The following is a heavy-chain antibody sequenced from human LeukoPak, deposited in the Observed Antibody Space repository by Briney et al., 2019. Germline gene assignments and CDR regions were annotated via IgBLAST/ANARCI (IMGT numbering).Heavy chain of an antibody. J-gene: IGHJ4*02. CDR3: VRAYDYVWGSYRYYFDY. V-gene: IGHV4-39*01. CDR1: GGSISSSSYY. CDR2: IYYSGST. Sequence: SETLSLTCTVSGGSISSSSYYWGWIRQPPGEGLEWIGSIYYSGSTYYNPSLRSRVTISVDTSKNQFSLKLSSVTAADTAVYYCVRAYDYVWGSYRYYFDYWGQGTLVTVSS. D-gene: IGHD3-16*02.